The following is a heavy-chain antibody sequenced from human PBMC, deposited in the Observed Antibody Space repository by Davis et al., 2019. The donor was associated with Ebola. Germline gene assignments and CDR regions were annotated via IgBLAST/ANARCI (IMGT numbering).Heavy chain of an antibody. J-gene: IGHJ6*02. CDR3: VRDNRRGYGMDV. CDR2: IYSGGST. Sequence: GESLKISCAASGFSVSKNCMSWVRQAPGKGLEWVSVIYSGGSTYYADSVKGRFTISRDNSKNTLYLQMNSLRDEDTAVYYCVRDNRRGYGMDVWGQGTTVTVSS. CDR1: GFSVSKNC. V-gene: IGHV3-53*01.